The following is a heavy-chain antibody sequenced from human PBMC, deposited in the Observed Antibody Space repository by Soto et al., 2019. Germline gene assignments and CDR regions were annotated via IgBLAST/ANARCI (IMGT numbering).Heavy chain of an antibody. Sequence: SETLSLTCTVSGGSISSGDYYWSWIRQPPGKGLEWIGYIYYSGSTYYNPSLKSRVTISVDTSKNQFSLKLSSVTAADTAVYYCARLVTASYSYGMDVWGQGTTVTV. V-gene: IGHV4-30-4*01. D-gene: IGHD2-21*02. CDR3: ARLVTASYSYGMDV. J-gene: IGHJ6*02. CDR2: IYYSGST. CDR1: GGSISSGDYY.